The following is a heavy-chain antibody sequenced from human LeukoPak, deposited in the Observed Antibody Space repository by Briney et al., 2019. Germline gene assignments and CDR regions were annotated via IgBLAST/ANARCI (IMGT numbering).Heavy chain of an antibody. V-gene: IGHV4-59*08. D-gene: IGHD3-22*01. Sequence: SETPSLTCTVSGGSISSYYWSWIRQPPGKGLEWIGYIYYSGSTNYNPSLKSRLTISVDTSKNQFSLKLSSVTAADTAVYYCARLRPSGWGYYDMDVWGQGTTVTVSS. CDR2: IYYSGST. CDR3: ARLRPSGWGYYDMDV. CDR1: GGSISSYY. J-gene: IGHJ6*02.